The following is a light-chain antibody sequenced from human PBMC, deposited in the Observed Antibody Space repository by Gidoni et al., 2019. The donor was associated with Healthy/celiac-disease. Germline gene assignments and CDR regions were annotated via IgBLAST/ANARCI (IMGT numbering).Light chain of an antibody. CDR1: QSVSSY. J-gene: IGKJ1*01. CDR3: QQRSNWPRT. Sequence: EIVLTQSPATLTLSPGERATLSYRASQSVSSYLSWYKQKPGQAPRLLIYGASNRATGIPARFSGSWSGTDFTLTISSLEPEDFAVYYCQQRSNWPRTFGQGTKVEIK. CDR2: GAS. V-gene: IGKV3-11*01.